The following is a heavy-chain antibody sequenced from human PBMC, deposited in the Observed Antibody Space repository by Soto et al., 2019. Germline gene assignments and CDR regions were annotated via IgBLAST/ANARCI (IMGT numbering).Heavy chain of an antibody. V-gene: IGHV4-59*01. Sequence: SETLSLTCTVSGGSISSYYWSWIRQPPGKGLEWIGYIYYSGSTNYNPSLKSRVTISVDTSKNQFSLKLSSVTAADTAVYYCARTTSNGYSSGWYLPLDIWGQGTMVTVSS. CDR1: GGSISSYY. CDR3: ARTTSNGYSSGWYLPLDI. J-gene: IGHJ3*02. CDR2: IYYSGST. D-gene: IGHD6-19*01.